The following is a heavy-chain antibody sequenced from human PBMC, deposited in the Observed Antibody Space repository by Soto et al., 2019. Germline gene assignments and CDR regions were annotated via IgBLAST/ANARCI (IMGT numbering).Heavy chain of an antibody. J-gene: IGHJ6*02. CDR2: IIPILGIA. CDR3: ARDLYGSGFYGMDV. V-gene: IGHV1-69*04. CDR1: GRTFSSYS. Sequence: GASVKVSCKASGRTFSSYSISWVRQAPGQGIEWMGRIIPILGIANYAQKFQGRVTITADKSTSTAYMELRSLRSEDTAVYYWARDLYGSGFYGMDVWGQGTTVTVAS. D-gene: IGHD3-10*01.